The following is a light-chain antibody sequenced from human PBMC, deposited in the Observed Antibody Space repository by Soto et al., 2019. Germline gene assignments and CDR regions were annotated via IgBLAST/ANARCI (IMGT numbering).Light chain of an antibody. CDR2: DAS. Sequence: EIVMTQSPDTLSVSPGERATLTCRAGQGVTTNFAWYQQKSGQSPRLLIYDASIRATGIPARFSGSGSGTEFYLTINSLQSEDFGVYSCQQYDQWWTFGQGPKVESK. CDR1: QGVTTN. CDR3: QQYDQWWT. V-gene: IGKV3-15*01. J-gene: IGKJ1*01.